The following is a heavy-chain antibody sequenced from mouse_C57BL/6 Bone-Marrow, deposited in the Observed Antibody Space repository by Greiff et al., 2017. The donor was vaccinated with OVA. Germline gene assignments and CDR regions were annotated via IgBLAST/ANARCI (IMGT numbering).Heavy chain of an antibody. Sequence: EADGGLVQPKGSLKLSCAASGFSFNTYAMNWVRQAPGKGLEWVARIRSKSNNYATYYANSVKDRFTISRDDSESMLYLQMNNLKTEDTSMYYCVRHDGHWYVDVWGTGTTVTVSS. V-gene: IGHV10-1*01. D-gene: IGHD2-3*01. J-gene: IGHJ1*03. CDR1: GFSFNTYA. CDR2: IRSKSNNYAT. CDR3: VRHDGHWYVDV.